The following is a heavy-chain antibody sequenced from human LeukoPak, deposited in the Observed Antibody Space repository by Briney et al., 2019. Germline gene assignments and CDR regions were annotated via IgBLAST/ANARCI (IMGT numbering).Heavy chain of an antibody. J-gene: IGHJ4*02. D-gene: IGHD4-17*01. CDR1: GFTFSSYG. Sequence: GSLRLSCAASGFTFSSYGMHWVRQAPGKGLEWVAVISYDGSNKYYADSVKGRFTISRDNSKNTLYLQMNSLRAEDTAVYYCAKVLSHGDFDYWGQGTLVTVSS. V-gene: IGHV3-30*18. CDR2: ISYDGSNK. CDR3: AKVLSHGDFDY.